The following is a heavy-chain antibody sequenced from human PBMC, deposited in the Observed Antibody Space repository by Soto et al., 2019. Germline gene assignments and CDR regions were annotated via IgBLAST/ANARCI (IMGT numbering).Heavy chain of an antibody. Sequence: QVQLVQSGAEVKKPGSSVKVSCKASGGTFSSYAISWVRQAPGQGLEWMGGIIPIFGTANYAQKFQGRVTITADESTSTAYMELSSLRSEDTAVYYCARDPAQYCSSTSGPHRGGMDVWGQGTTVTVSS. V-gene: IGHV1-69*01. CDR3: ARDPAQYCSSTSGPHRGGMDV. D-gene: IGHD2-2*01. J-gene: IGHJ6*02. CDR1: GGTFSSYA. CDR2: IIPIFGTA.